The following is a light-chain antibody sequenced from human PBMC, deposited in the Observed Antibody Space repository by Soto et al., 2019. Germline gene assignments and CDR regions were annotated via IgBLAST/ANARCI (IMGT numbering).Light chain of an antibody. CDR1: QSVLHSYNNVKY. J-gene: IGKJ2*01. V-gene: IGKV4-1*01. CDR3: QQYYSTPPFT. CDR2: WAS. Sequence: DIVMTQSPDSLAVSLGERATINCKSSQSVLHSYNNVKYLAWYQKKPGQPPKLLIYWASTRESGVPDRFSGSGSGTDFTLTISSLQAEDVAVYYCQQYYSTPPFTFGQGTKLEIK.